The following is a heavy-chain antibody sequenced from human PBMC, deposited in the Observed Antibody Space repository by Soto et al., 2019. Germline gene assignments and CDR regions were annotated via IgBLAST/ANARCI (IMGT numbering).Heavy chain of an antibody. CDR2: IKSKTDGGTT. Sequence: GGSLRLSXAASGFTFSNAWMSWVRQAPGKGLEWVGRIKSKTDGGTTDYAAPVKGRFTISRDDSKNTLYLQMNSLKTEDTAVYYCTTAQLRYFDWLPLNDHYFDYWGQGTLVTVSS. V-gene: IGHV3-15*01. D-gene: IGHD3-9*01. CDR3: TTAQLRYFDWLPLNDHYFDY. CDR1: GFTFSNAW. J-gene: IGHJ4*02.